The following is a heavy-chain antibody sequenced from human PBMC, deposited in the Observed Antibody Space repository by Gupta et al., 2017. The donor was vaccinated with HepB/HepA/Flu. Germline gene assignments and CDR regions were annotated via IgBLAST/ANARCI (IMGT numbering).Heavy chain of an antibody. J-gene: IGHJ5*01. V-gene: IGHV3-43*02. CDR3: AKDVGSYSGSNGWFDS. Sequence: EVQLVESGGGVVQPGGSLRLSCVGSGFTFEAHAMTWVRQPPGKGLEWVALISGDEGDTYYEDFVKGRFTISRDNSKKSLYLQMNSLRVEDTALYFCAKDVGSYSGSNGWFDSWGQGTRVTVSS. D-gene: IGHD1-26*01. CDR2: ISGDEGDT. CDR1: GFTFEAHA.